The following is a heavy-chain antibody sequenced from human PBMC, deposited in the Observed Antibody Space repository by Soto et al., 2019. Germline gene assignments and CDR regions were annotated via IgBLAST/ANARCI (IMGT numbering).Heavy chain of an antibody. CDR1: GGSFSGCY. J-gene: IGHJ4*02. CDR2: INHSGST. Sequence: SETRSLDCAVYGGSFSGCYWSWISQPPRKGLEWIGEINHSGSTNYNPSLKSRVTISVDTSKNQFSLKLSSVTAADTAVYYCARVKIRKYYYDSSGYYYNPLKPAYFDYWGQGTLVTVYS. D-gene: IGHD3-22*01. V-gene: IGHV4-34*01. CDR3: ARVKIRKYYYDSSGYYYNPLKPAYFDY.